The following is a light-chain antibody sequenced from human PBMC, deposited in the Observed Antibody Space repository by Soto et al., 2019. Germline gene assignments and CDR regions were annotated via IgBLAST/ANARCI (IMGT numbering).Light chain of an antibody. Sequence: QSVLTQPASVSGSPEQSITISCTGTGSVVGGYKYVSWYQQHPGKAPKLMIYEVSNRPSGVSNRFSGSKSGITASLTISGLQAEDEADYYCSSYPSSSLGVLGTGTKVTVL. CDR1: GSVVGGYKY. CDR2: EVS. CDR3: SSYPSSSLGV. V-gene: IGLV2-14*01. J-gene: IGLJ1*01.